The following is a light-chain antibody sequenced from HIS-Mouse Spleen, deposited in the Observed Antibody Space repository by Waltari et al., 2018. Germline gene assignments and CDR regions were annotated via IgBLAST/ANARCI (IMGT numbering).Light chain of an antibody. CDR2: AVS. V-gene: IGLV2-8*01. CDR3: SSYAGSNSVV. CDR1: SSDVGGYNY. J-gene: IGLJ2*01. Sequence: QSALTQPPSASGSPGQSVTISCTGTSSDVGGYNYVSWYQQHPGKAPKLMIYAVSKPPSGVPDRFSGSKSGNTASLTVSGLQAEDEADYYCSSYAGSNSVVFGGGTKLTVL.